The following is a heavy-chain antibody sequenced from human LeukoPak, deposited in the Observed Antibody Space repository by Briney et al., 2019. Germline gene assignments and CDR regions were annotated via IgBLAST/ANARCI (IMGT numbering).Heavy chain of an antibody. V-gene: IGHV4-30-2*01. CDR1: GDSISSGDYS. CDR3: ARGAGIITSCSV. Sequence: SETLSLTCAVSGDSISSGDYSWNWIRQPPGKGLEWIGSIYHSGSTYYSPSLKSRVTVSVDRSKNQFSLKLSSVTAADTAVYYCARGAGIITSCSVWGQGTLVTVSS. CDR2: IYHSGST. D-gene: IGHD2-2*01. J-gene: IGHJ4*02.